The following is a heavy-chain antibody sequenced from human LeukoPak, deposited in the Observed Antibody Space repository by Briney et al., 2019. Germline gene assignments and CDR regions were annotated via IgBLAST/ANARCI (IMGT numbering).Heavy chain of an antibody. V-gene: IGHV3-21*01. J-gene: IGHJ4*02. CDR1: GFSFSNYG. CDR3: ARSLTTLTYEGY. D-gene: IGHD1-1*01. CDR2: INSGSTYT. Sequence: GGSLRLSCVTSGFSFSNYGMNWVRQAPGKGLEWVSSINSGSTYTYYTESVKGRFTVSRDNAKNSLFLQMNSLRAGDTAIYYCARSLTTLTYEGYWGQGTLVTVSS.